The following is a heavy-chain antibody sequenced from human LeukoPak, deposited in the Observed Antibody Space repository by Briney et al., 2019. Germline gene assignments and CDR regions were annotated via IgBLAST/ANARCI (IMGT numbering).Heavy chain of an antibody. J-gene: IGHJ1*01. CDR2: ISGSGGST. CDR3: ARGVVAPEYFQH. Sequence: GGSLRLSCVASGFTFSTYAMSWVRQAPGKGLEWVSSISGSGGSTYYADSVKGRFTISRDNSKNTLYLQMNSLTTEDTAVYYCARGVVAPEYFQHWGQGTLVTVSS. D-gene: IGHD2-15*01. V-gene: IGHV3-23*01. CDR1: GFTFSTYA.